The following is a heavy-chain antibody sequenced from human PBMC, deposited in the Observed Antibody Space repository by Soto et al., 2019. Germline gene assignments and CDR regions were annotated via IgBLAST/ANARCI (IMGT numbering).Heavy chain of an antibody. D-gene: IGHD6-19*01. J-gene: IGHJ5*02. CDR1: GFALNSAW. CDR3: TTDMNTGWLNWFDP. Sequence: SLRLSFTASGFALNSAWMNWVRQAPGKGLEWVGRIRSKTEGGTIDYAAPVKGRFTISRDDSKNTLYLQMNNLKTEDTAVYYCTTDMNTGWLNWFDPWGQG. V-gene: IGHV3-15*07. CDR2: IRSKTEGGTI.